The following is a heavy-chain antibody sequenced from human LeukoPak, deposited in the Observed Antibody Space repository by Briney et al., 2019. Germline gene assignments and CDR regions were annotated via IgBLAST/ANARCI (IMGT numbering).Heavy chain of an antibody. D-gene: IGHD2-15*01. CDR1: GYTFTSYY. J-gene: IGHJ4*02. CDR3: ARRGSGAGKPNYFDY. V-gene: IGHV1-46*01. CDR2: INPSGGST. Sequence: ASVKVSCKASGYTFTSYYMHWVRQAPGQGLEWMGIINPSGGSTSYAQKFQGRVTMTRDTSTSTVYMELSSLRSEDTAVYYCARRGSGAGKPNYFDYWGQGTLVTVSS.